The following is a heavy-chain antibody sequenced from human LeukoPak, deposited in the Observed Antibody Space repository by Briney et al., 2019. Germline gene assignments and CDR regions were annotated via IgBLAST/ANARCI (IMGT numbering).Heavy chain of an antibody. CDR1: GGSISSSSYY. D-gene: IGHD6-19*01. Sequence: SSETLSLTCTVSGGSISSSSYYWGWIRQPPGKGLEWIGTIYYSGSTYYNPSLKSRVTISVDTSKNQFSLKLSSVTAADTAVYYCAVERHSSGWYVYYFDYWGQGTLVTVSS. J-gene: IGHJ4*02. CDR2: IYYSGST. V-gene: IGHV4-39*07. CDR3: AVERHSSGWYVYYFDY.